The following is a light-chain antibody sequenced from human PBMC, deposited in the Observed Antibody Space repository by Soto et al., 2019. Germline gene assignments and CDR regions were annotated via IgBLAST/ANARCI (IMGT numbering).Light chain of an antibody. V-gene: IGKV1-5*03. CDR3: QHYNSYSEA. CDR2: KAS. CDR1: QTISSW. J-gene: IGKJ1*01. Sequence: EIQMTQSPSTLSVSVGDRFTITCRASQTISSWLAWYQQKPGKAPKLLIYKASTLKSGVPSRFSGSGSGTEFTLTISSLQPDDFATYYCQHYNSYSEAFGQGTKVDIK.